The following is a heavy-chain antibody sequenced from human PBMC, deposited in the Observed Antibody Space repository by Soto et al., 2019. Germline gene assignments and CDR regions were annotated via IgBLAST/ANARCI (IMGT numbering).Heavy chain of an antibody. J-gene: IGHJ4*02. V-gene: IGHV1-18*01. CDR3: SRYLGQHLFDY. CDR1: GYTFTSYG. CDR2: LSAYNGNK. D-gene: IGHD6-13*01. Sequence: QVQLVQSGAEVKKPGASVKVCCKASGYTFTSYGISWVRQAPGQGLERMGWLSAYNGNKKYAQKHQGRVTMTTDTSTSPAYLELRSLSSDDTAVYYFSRYLGQHLFDYWGQGTLVTVSS.